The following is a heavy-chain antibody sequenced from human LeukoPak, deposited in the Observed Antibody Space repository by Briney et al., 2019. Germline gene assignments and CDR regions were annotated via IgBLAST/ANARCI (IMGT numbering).Heavy chain of an antibody. V-gene: IGHV1-18*01. CDR2: ISAYNGNT. J-gene: IGHJ6*03. CDR1: GYSFTSYG. D-gene: IGHD1-26*01. Sequence: GESLKISCKGSGYSFTSYGISWVRQAPGQGLEWMGWISAYNGNTNYAQKLQGRVTMTTDTSTSTAYMELRSLRSDDTAVYYCARDRDLVGATSPSYYYYMDVWGKGTTVTVSS. CDR3: ARDRDLVGATSPSYYYYMDV.